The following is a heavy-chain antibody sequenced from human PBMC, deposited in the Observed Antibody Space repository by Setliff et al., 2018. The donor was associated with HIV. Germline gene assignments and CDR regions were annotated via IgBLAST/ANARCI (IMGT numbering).Heavy chain of an antibody. CDR3: AREGDGIDF. J-gene: IGHJ4*02. V-gene: IGHV4-39*02. D-gene: IGHD2-21*02. CDR2: IHYTGNT. CDR1: GGSITSTTYY. Sequence: TLSLTCTVSGGSITSTTYYWGWIRQPPGKGLEWIGTIHYTGNTYHNPSLKNRVTISVEASKNQNSLKLTAVTAADSAVYYCAREGDGIDFWGQGTLVTVSS.